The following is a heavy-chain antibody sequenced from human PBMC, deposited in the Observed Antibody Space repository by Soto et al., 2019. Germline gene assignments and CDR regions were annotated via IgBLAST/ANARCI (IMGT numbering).Heavy chain of an antibody. CDR2: IYYSGST. V-gene: IGHV4-59*01. J-gene: IGHJ4*02. CDR3: ARCSGKDSSLPLFY. D-gene: IGHD3-10*01. Sequence: SETLSLTCTVSGGSISSYYWSWIRQPPGKGLEWIGYIYYSGSTNYNPSLKSRVTISVDTSKNQFSLKLSSVTAADTAVYYCARCSGKDSSLPLFYWGQGTLVTVSS. CDR1: GGSISSYY.